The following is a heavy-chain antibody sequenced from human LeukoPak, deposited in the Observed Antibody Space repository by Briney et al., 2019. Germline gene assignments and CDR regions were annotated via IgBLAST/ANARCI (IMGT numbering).Heavy chain of an antibody. CDR2: IIPNSGDT. CDR1: GYTFTDYY. CDR3: ARESAGVGYIYGYFY. D-gene: IGHD5-18*01. Sequence: ASVKVSCRASGYTFTDYYIQWVRQAPGQGLEWMGWIIPNSGDTNYAQKFRGRVTMTRDTSINTAYMELTSLTSDGTAVYYCARESAGVGYIYGYFYWGQGTLVTVSS. V-gene: IGHV1-2*02. J-gene: IGHJ4*02.